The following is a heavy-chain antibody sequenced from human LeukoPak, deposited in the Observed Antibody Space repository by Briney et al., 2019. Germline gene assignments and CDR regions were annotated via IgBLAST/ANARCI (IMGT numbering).Heavy chain of an antibody. CDR3: ARLTVTTFSDWFDP. D-gene: IGHD4-17*01. Sequence: GGSLRLSCVASGFSFGVYSMNWVRQAPGKGLEWVSTISGASSDNYIYYADSVKGRFTISRDNAKNSLYLQMNSLRAEDTAVYYCARLTVTTFSDWFDPWGQGTLVTVSS. CDR1: GFSFGVYS. CDR2: ISGASSDNYI. V-gene: IGHV3-21*01. J-gene: IGHJ5*02.